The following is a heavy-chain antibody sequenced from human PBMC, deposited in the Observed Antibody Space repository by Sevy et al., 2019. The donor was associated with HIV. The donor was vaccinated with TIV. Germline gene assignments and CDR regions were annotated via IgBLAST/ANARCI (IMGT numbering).Heavy chain of an antibody. D-gene: IGHD6-13*01. CDR3: ARGGGIAQHYYYYYMDV. CDR1: GGTFSSYA. V-gene: IGHV1-69*13. J-gene: IGHJ6*03. Sequence: ASVKVTCKASGGTFSSYAISWVRQAPGQGLEWMGGIIPIFGTANYAQKFQGRVTITADESTSTAYMELSSLRSEDTAVYYCARGGGIAQHYYYYYMDVWGKGTTVTVSS. CDR2: IIPIFGTA.